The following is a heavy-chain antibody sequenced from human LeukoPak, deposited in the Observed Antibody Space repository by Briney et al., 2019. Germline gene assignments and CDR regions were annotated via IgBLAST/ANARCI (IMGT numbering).Heavy chain of an antibody. Sequence: SQTLSLTCAIFGDSISSNSSWNWIRQSPSRGLEWLGRTYYRSKWYNDYVVSVKSRININPDTSKNQFSLQLNSVTPEDTAVYYCARGGQGDGYSADEAFDIWGQGTMVTVS. V-gene: IGHV6-1*01. CDR3: ARGGQGDGYSADEAFDI. CDR1: GDSISSNSS. D-gene: IGHD5-18*01. J-gene: IGHJ3*02. CDR2: TYYRSKWYN.